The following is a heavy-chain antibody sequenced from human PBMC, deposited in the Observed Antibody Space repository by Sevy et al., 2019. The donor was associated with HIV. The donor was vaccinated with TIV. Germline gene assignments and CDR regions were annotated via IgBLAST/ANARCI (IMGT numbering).Heavy chain of an antibody. J-gene: IGHJ4*02. CDR3: ARGGGNGWYYFDY. CDR1: GGTFSSYG. V-gene: IGHV1-69*13. D-gene: IGHD6-19*01. Sequence: ASVKVSCKASGGTFSSYGISWVRQAPGQGLEWMGGIIPILGTVNYAQKFQGRVTITADESTKTAYMELSSLRSEDTAVDYCARGGGNGWYYFDYWGQGTLVTVSS. CDR2: IIPILGTV.